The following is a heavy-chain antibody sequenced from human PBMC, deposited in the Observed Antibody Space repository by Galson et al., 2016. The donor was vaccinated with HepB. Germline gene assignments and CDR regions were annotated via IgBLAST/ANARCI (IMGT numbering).Heavy chain of an antibody. V-gene: IGHV4-4*02. Sequence: LSLTCAVSGGSINSNNWWNWVRQPPGKGLEWIGEIYQSGTTHYNSSLKSRVTISIDNSKNRFSLRMTSVTAADTAVYYCSGGELARGFDPWGQGSLVTVSS. CDR3: SGGELARGFDP. J-gene: IGHJ5*02. CDR1: GGSINSNNW. CDR2: IYQSGTT. D-gene: IGHD5-24*01.